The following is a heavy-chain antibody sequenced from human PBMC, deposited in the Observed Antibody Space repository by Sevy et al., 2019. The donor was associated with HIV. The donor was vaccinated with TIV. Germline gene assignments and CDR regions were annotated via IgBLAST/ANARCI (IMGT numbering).Heavy chain of an antibody. Sequence: SETLSLTCTVSGGSISSYYWSWIRQPPGKGLEWIGYIYYSGSTNYNPSLKSRVTISVDMSKNQFSLKLSSVTAADTAVYYCARGLRFLGAFDYWGQGTLVTVSS. CDR2: IYYSGST. V-gene: IGHV4-59*13. J-gene: IGHJ4*02. CDR3: ARGLRFLGAFDY. CDR1: GGSISSYY. D-gene: IGHD3-3*01.